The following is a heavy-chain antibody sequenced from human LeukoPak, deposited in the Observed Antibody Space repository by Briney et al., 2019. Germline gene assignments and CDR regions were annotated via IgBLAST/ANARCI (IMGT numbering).Heavy chain of an antibody. D-gene: IGHD3-22*01. Sequence: ASVKVSCKASGYTFTGYYMHWVRQAPGQGPEWMGWISAYNGNTNYAQKLQGRVTMTTDTSTSTAYMELRSLRSDDTAVYYCARDRYYYDSSGYLDYWGQGTLVTVSS. CDR3: ARDRYYYDSSGYLDY. CDR2: ISAYNGNT. CDR1: GYTFTGYY. V-gene: IGHV1-18*04. J-gene: IGHJ4*02.